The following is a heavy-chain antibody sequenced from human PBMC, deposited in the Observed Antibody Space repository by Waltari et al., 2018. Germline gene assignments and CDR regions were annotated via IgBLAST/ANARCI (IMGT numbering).Heavy chain of an antibody. CDR1: GFSLNTYGMR. J-gene: IGHJ2*01. Sequence: QVTLEESGPALVKPTQTLTLTCSVSGFSLNTYGMRVTWIRQPPGKALEWLARIDWDDEKFYNRSLESRLTLSKDTSKNQVVLIVANVDPTDTATYYCARLLGPAAHWYFDLWGRGTLVTVSS. V-gene: IGHV2-70*04. CDR2: IDWDDEK. D-gene: IGHD1-26*01. CDR3: ARLLGPAAHWYFDL.